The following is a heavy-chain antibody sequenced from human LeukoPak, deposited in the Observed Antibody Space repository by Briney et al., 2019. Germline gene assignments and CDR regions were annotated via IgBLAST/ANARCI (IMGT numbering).Heavy chain of an antibody. CDR3: AGQDGYKGAAFDI. CDR1: GYSFTSYW. J-gene: IGHJ3*02. V-gene: IGHV5-51*01. CDR2: IYPGDSDT. D-gene: IGHD5-24*01. Sequence: GESLKISCKGSGYSFTSYWIGWVCQMPGKGLEWMGIIYPGDSDTRYSPSFQGQVTISADKSISTAYLQWSSLKASDTALYYCAGQDGYKGAAFDIWGQGTMVTVSS.